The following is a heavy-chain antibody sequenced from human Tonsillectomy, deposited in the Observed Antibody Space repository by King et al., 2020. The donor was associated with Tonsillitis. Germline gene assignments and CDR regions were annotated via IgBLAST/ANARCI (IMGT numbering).Heavy chain of an antibody. CDR1: GYTFTAYY. Sequence: QLVQSGSEVKKPGASVKVSCKASGYTFTAYYMYWLRQAPGQGLEWMGWINPQRGGTIYEQKFQDRVTMTRDTSISTGYMELSSLGSDDTAMYYCAAVRIGVPVTTFDYWGQGTQVTVSS. D-gene: IGHD1-1*01. V-gene: IGHV1-2*02. CDR2: INPQRGGT. CDR3: AAVRIGVPVTTFDY. J-gene: IGHJ4*02.